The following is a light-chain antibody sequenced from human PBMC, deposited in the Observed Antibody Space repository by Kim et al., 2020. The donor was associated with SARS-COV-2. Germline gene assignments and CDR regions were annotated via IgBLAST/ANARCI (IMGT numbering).Light chain of an antibody. CDR1: RRDVGVYNY. CDR3: SSYTSSSTRV. V-gene: IGLV2-14*03. Sequence: GQSITISCTGNRRDVGVYNYVSWYQQHPGKAPKLMIYDVSNRPSGVSNRFSGSKSGNTASLTISGLQAEDEADYYCSSYTSSSTRVFGGGTQLTVL. J-gene: IGLJ3*02. CDR2: DVS.